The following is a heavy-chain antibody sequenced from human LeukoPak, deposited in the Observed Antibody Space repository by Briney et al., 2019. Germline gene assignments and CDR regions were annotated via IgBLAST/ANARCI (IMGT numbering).Heavy chain of an antibody. V-gene: IGHV4-59*01. J-gene: IGHJ4*02. D-gene: IGHD2-8*02. CDR2: VYYNGNT. Sequence: SETLSLTCTVSDGSINYYYWSWIRQPPGKGLEWIGFVYYNGNTNYNPSLKSRVSLSVDTSKHQFSLRLNSVTAADTAVYYCARHYCTGDNCYYFDYWGQGTLVTVSS. CDR3: ARHYCTGDNCYYFDY. CDR1: DGSINYYY.